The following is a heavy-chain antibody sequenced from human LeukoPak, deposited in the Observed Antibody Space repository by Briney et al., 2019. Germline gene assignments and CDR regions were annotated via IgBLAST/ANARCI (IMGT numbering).Heavy chain of an antibody. D-gene: IGHD6-19*01. CDR2: INHSGST. CDR1: GGSFSGYY. CDR3: ARSVAGNFDY. J-gene: IGHJ4*02. Sequence: SETLSLTCAVYGGSFSGYYWSWIRQPPGKGLEWIGEINHSGSTNYNPSLKSRVTISVDTSKNQFSLKLSSVTAADTAVYYCARSVAGNFDYWGQGTLVTVSS. V-gene: IGHV4-34*01.